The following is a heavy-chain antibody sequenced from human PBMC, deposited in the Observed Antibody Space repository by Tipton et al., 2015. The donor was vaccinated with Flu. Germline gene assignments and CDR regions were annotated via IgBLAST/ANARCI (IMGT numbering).Heavy chain of an antibody. CDR3: ARGRLETGCFDY. V-gene: IGHV4-31*01. J-gene: IGHJ4*02. CDR1: GGSINSGGYY. D-gene: IGHD1-1*01. Sequence: TLSLTCTVSGGSINSGGYYWTWVRQLPGKGLEWIGYIHNSGATFYNPFLKSLLTISVDTSQNHFSLKLDSVTAADTAVYFCARGRLETGCFDYWGQGTLVTVSS. CDR2: IHNSGAT.